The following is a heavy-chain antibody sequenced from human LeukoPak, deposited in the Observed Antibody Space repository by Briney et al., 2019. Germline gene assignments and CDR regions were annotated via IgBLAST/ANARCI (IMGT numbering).Heavy chain of an antibody. CDR3: ARSPTGSGWYYFDY. CDR1: GFTFSSYG. V-gene: IGHV3-30*02. CDR2: IRYDGSNK. J-gene: IGHJ4*02. Sequence: GGSLRLSCAASGFTFSSYGMHWVRQAPGKGLEWVAFIRYDGSNKYYADSVKGRFTISRDNSKNSLYLQMNSLRAEDTAVYYCARSPTGSGWYYFDYWGQGTLVTVSS. D-gene: IGHD6-19*01.